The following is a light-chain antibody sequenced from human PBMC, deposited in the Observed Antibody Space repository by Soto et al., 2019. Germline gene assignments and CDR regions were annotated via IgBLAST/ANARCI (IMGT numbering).Light chain of an antibody. Sequence: EIVLTQSPDTLSLSPGERATLSCRASQSVSSSYLAWYQQKPGQPPRLLIYGAFSRATGIPDRFSGSGSGTDFTLTISRLEPEDFAVYYCRQYDSSPRTFGQGTKVEIK. CDR1: QSVSSSY. J-gene: IGKJ1*01. CDR2: GAF. V-gene: IGKV3-20*01. CDR3: RQYDSSPRT.